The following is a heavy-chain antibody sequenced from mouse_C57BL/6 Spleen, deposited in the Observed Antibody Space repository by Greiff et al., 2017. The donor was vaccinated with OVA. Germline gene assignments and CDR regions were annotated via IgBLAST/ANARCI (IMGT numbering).Heavy chain of an antibody. Sequence: QVQLQQPGAELVRPGTSVKLSCKASGYTFTSYWMHWVKQRPGQGLEWIGVIDPSDSYTNYNQKFKGKATLTVDTSSSTAYMQLSSLTSEDSAVYYCATSQATDYWGQGTTLTVSS. V-gene: IGHV1-59*01. CDR1: GYTFTSYW. CDR2: IDPSDSYT. D-gene: IGHD3-2*02. CDR3: ATSQATDY. J-gene: IGHJ2*01.